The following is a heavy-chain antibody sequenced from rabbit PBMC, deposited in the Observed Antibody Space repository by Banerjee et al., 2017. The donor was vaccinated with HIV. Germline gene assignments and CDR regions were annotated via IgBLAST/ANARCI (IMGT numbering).Heavy chain of an antibody. D-gene: IGHD2-1*01. CDR3: ASGDHWSM. V-gene: IGHV1S45*01. J-gene: IGHJ3*01. Sequence: QEQLEESGGDLVKPEGSLTLTCTASGFSFSSSYWICWVRQAPGKGLEWIACIYAGSSVSTYYANWAKGRFTISKTSSTTVTLQMTRLTAADTATYFCASGDHWSMWGQGTLVTVS. CDR1: GFSFSSSYW. CDR2: IYAGSSVST.